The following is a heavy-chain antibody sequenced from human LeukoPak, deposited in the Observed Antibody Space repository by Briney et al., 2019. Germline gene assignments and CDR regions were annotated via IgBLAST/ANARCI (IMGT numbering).Heavy chain of an antibody. V-gene: IGHV3-53*01. J-gene: IGHJ4*02. CDR2: IYSGDRT. CDR1: GLSARGSY. D-gene: IGHD6-13*01. Sequence: GGSLRLSCVASGLSARGSYMSWVRQAPGKGLEWVSVIYSGDRTYYADSVKGRFTISRDTSKNTLYLQMNILRADDTAMYYCTRDLTGTTWSENDYWGQGTLVTISS. CDR3: TRDLTGTTWSENDY.